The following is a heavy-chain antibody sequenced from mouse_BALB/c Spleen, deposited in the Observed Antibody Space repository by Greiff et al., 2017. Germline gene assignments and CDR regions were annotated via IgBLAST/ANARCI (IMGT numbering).Heavy chain of an antibody. CDR2: ISYSGST. J-gene: IGHJ3*01. V-gene: IGHV3-2*02. D-gene: IGHD2-14*01. Sequence: ESGPGLVKPSQSLSLTCTVTGYSITSDYAWNWIRQFPGNKLEWMGYISYSGSTSYNPSLKSRISITRDTSKNQFFLQLNSVTTEDTATYYCARRGDYRYDGFAYWGQGTLVTVSA. CDR3: ARRGDYRYDGFAY. CDR1: GYSITSDYA.